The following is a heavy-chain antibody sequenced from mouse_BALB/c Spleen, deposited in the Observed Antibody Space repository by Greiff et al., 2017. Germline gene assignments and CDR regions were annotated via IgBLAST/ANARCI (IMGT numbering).Heavy chain of an antibody. CDR2: IWSGGST. CDR1: GFSLTSYG. D-gene: IGHD1-1*01. Sequence: QVQLQQSGPGLVQPSQSLSITCTVSGFSLTSYGVHWVRQSPGKGLEWLGVIWSGGSTDYNAAFISRLSISKDNSKSQVFFKMNSLQANDTAIYCCARGGVVALDYWGQGTPLTVSA. V-gene: IGHV2-2*02. CDR3: ARGGVVALDY. J-gene: IGHJ2*01.